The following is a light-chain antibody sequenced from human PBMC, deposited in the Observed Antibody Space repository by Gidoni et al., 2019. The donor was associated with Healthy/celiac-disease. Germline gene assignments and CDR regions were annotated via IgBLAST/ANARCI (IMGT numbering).Light chain of an antibody. CDR1: SSDVGGYNY. CDR2: EVS. J-gene: IGLJ1*01. CDR3: SSYAGSNNV. Sequence: SALTQPPSASGSPGQAVPISCTGTSSDVGGYNYVSLYQQHPGKAPKLMIYEVSKRPSVVPDRFSGSKSGNTASLTVAGLQAEDEADYYCSSYAGSNNVFGTGTKVTVL. V-gene: IGLV2-8*01.